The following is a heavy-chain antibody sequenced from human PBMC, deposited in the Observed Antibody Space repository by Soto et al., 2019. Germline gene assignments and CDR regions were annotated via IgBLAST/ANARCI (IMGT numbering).Heavy chain of an antibody. CDR1: GVSTSSGGYY. D-gene: IGHD6-6*01. Sequence: QVQLQESGPGLVKPSQTLSLTCTVFGVSTSSGGYYWNWIRQHPGKGLEWIGYIYYSGSTYYNPSLKSRVTISIDTSNNQFSLKLSSVTAADTAVYYCARSSSSSSWFDLWGQGTLVTVSS. J-gene: IGHJ5*02. CDR2: IYYSGST. V-gene: IGHV4-31*03. CDR3: ARSSSSSSWFDL.